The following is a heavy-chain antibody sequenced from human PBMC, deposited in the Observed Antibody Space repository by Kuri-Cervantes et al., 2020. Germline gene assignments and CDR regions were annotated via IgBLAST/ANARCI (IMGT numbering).Heavy chain of an antibody. J-gene: IGHJ4*02. CDR3: ARGRDYYDSRGQELDY. CDR2: INHSGST. CDR1: GAPFGAYY. D-gene: IGHD3-22*01. V-gene: IGHV4-34*01. Sequence: SETLSLTCAVSGAPFGAYYWSWIRQPPGKGLEWIGEINHSGSTNYNPSLKSRVTISVDTSKNQFSLKLSSVTAADTAVYYCARGRDYYDSRGQELDYWGQGTLVTVSS.